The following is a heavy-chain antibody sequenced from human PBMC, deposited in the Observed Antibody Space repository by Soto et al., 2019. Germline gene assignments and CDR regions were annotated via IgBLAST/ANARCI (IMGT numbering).Heavy chain of an antibody. CDR1: GGSISSYY. CDR3: ARHNYGSGSTYFDY. D-gene: IGHD3-10*01. CDR2: IYYSGST. Sequence: SETLSLTCTVSGGSISSYYWSWIRQPPGKGLEWIGYIYYSGSTNYNPSLKSRVTISVDTSKNQFSLKLNSMTAADTAVYYCARHNYGSGSTYFDYWGQGSLVTVSS. V-gene: IGHV4-59*08. J-gene: IGHJ4*02.